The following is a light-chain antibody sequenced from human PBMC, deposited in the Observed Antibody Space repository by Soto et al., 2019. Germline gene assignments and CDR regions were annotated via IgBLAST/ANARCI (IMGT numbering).Light chain of an antibody. CDR2: GAS. CDR3: QQYNNWPPRIT. J-gene: IGKJ5*01. V-gene: IGKV3-15*01. Sequence: ERVLTQSPATPSESPGERATLSCRATQSVNTNLAWYQQKPGQAPRLLIYGASTRATGVPARFSGSGSGTEFTLTISSLQSEDFAVYYCQQYNNWPPRITFGQGTRLEIK. CDR1: QSVNTN.